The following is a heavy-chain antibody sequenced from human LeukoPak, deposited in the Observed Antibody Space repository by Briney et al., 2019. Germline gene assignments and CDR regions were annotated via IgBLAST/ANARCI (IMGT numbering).Heavy chain of an antibody. CDR3: ARQGGYSGSYWFDP. CDR1: GGSISSSSYY. V-gene: IGHV4-39*01. CDR2: IYYSGST. Sequence: SQTLSLTCTVSGGSISSSSYYWGWIRQPLGKELEWSGSIYYSGSTYYNPSLKSRVTISVDTSKNQFSLKLSSVTAADTAVYHCARQGGYSGSYWFDPWGQGSLVTVSS. D-gene: IGHD1-26*01. J-gene: IGHJ5*02.